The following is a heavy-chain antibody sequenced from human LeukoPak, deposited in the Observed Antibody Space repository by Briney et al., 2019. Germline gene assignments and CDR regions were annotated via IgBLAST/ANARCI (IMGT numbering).Heavy chain of an antibody. V-gene: IGHV3-23*01. J-gene: IGHJ4*02. CDR2: ISGSGGST. CDR1: GFTFSSYA. Sequence: GGSLRLSCAASGFTFSSYAMSWVRQAPGKGLEWVSAISGSGGSTYYADSVKGRFTISGDNSKNTLYLQMNSLRAEDTAVYYCAKETVLLWFGELLGDHFDYWGQGTLVTVSS. CDR3: AKETVLLWFGELLGDHFDY. D-gene: IGHD3-10*01.